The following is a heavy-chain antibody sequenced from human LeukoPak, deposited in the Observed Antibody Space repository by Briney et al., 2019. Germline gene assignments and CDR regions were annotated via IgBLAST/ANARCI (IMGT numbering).Heavy chain of an antibody. CDR2: IKQDGSEK. CDR1: GFTFSNYA. CDR3: ARDRTWYDY. D-gene: IGHD6-13*01. V-gene: IGHV3-7*01. J-gene: IGHJ4*02. Sequence: HPGGSLRLSCAASGFTFSNYAMSWVRQAPGKGLEWVANIKQDGSEKYYVDSVKGRFTISRDNAENSLYLQMNDLRAEDTAVYYCARDRTWYDYWGQGTLVTVSS.